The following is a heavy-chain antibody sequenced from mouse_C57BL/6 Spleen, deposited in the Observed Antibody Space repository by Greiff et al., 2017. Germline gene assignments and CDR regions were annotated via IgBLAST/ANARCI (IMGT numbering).Heavy chain of an antibody. CDR3: ARLYYGSSYSAMDY. CDR1: GFTFSDYG. D-gene: IGHD1-1*01. V-gene: IGHV5-17*01. Sequence: DVMLVESGGGLVKPGGSLKLSCAASGFTFSDYGMHWVRQAPEKGLEWVAYISSGSSTIYYADTVKGRFTISRDNAKNTLFLQMTSLRSEDTAMYDCARLYYGSSYSAMDYWGQGTSVTVSS. CDR2: ISSGSSTI. J-gene: IGHJ4*01.